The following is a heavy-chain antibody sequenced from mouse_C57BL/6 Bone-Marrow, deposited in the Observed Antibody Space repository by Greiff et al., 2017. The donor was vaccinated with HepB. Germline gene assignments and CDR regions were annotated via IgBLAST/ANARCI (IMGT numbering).Heavy chain of an antibody. CDR2: INPNNGGT. D-gene: IGHD1-1*01. Sequence: EVKLMESGPELVKPGASVKIPCKASGYTFTDYNMDWVKQSHGKSLEWIGDINPNNGGTIYNQKFKGKATLTVDKSSSTAYMELRSLTSEDTAVYYCARYYYGSSYYAMDYWGQGTSVTVSS. V-gene: IGHV1-18*01. CDR3: ARYYYGSSYYAMDY. J-gene: IGHJ4*01. CDR1: GYTFTDYN.